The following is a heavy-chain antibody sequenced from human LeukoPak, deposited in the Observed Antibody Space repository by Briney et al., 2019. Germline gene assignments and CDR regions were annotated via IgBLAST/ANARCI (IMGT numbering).Heavy chain of an antibody. V-gene: IGHV4-4*07. CDR2: IHTSGST. CDR3: ARTLAARFDY. Sequence: SETLPLTCTVSGGSIRSYYWSWIRQPPGKGLEWIGRIHTSGSTNYNPSLKSRVTISVDTSKNQFSLKLSSVTAADTAVYYCARTLAARFDYWGQGTLVTVSS. J-gene: IGHJ4*02. CDR1: GGSIRSYY. D-gene: IGHD6-6*01.